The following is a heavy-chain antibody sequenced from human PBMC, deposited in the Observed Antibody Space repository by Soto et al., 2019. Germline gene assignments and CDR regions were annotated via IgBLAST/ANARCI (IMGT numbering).Heavy chain of an antibody. CDR1: GFTFISYA. J-gene: IGHJ2*01. CDR3: ARKVPGSTTRPDYWYFDL. Sequence: EVQLLESGGGLVQPGGSLRLSCAASGFTFISYAMNWVRQAPGKGLQWVSAISGGGDATFYADSVTGRFTISRDNSRNTVTLPMNSLAADDTAVYYCARKVPGSTTRPDYWYFDLWGRGTLVTVSS. V-gene: IGHV3-23*01. CDR2: ISGGGDAT. D-gene: IGHD3-10*01.